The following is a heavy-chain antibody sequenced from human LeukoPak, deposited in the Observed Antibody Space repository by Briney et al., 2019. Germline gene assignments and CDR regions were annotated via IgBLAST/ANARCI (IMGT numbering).Heavy chain of an antibody. J-gene: IGHJ6*03. Sequence: GASVKVSCKASGGTFSSYAISWVRQAPGQGLEWMGGIIPIFGTANYAQKFQGRVTITADESTSTAYMELSSLRSEDTAVYYCARDWSYGSGSYRFRTHYYYMDVWGKGTTVTISS. V-gene: IGHV1-69*13. CDR1: GGTFSSYA. CDR3: ARDWSYGSGSYRFRTHYYYMDV. CDR2: IIPIFGTA. D-gene: IGHD3-10*01.